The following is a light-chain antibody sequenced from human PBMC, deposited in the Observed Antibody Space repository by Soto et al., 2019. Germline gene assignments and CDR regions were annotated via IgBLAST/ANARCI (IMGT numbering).Light chain of an antibody. CDR3: SSYTVTTTVV. V-gene: IGLV2-14*01. CDR1: SDDIGGYDY. Sequence: QSALTQPASVSGSPGQPITISCTGSSDDIGGYDYVSWYQQRPRKAPKLMIYQVSTRPSGVSDRFSGSKSGNTASLTISGLQPEDEGVYFCSSYTVTTTVVFGGGTKLTVL. CDR2: QVS. J-gene: IGLJ2*01.